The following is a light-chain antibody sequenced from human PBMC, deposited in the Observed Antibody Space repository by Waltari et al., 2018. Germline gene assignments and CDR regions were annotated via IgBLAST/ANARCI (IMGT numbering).Light chain of an antibody. V-gene: IGLV2-23*02. Sequence: QSALTQPASVSGSPGQSITISCTGTSSDVGSYNLVFWHQQYPGKAPKLMTYEVIHRPSGVSTLFSGPKSGNTASLTISGLQAEDEADYYCCSYGGSGTYVMFGGGTKVTVL. CDR1: SSDVGSYNL. J-gene: IGLJ3*02. CDR2: EVI. CDR3: CSYGGSGTYVM.